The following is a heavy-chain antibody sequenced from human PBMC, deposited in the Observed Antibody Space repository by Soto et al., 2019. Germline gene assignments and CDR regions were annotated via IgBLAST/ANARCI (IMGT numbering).Heavy chain of an antibody. CDR1: GFIFSNAW. V-gene: IGHV3-15*01. CDR2: IKSKADGGKT. D-gene: IGHD3-3*01. J-gene: IGHJ4*02. CDR3: TTGWSSKDY. Sequence: EVQLVESGGGLVKPGRSLRLSCAASGFIFSNAWMSWVRQAPGKGLEWVGRIKSKADGGKTNYAAPVKGRVNISRDGSKNTLYLQMNGLKTEDTAVYYCTTGWSSKDYWGQGALVTVAS.